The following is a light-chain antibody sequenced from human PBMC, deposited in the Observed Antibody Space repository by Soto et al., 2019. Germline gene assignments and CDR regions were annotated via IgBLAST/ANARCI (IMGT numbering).Light chain of an antibody. Sequence: QSVLTQPASVSGSADQSITISCTGTSNEVGGYNYVSWYQQHPGKAPKLIIYDVTIRPSGVSNRFSGSKSGNTASLAISGLRAEDEADYHWRSSTGSRTLDVLGTGPKVTVL. CDR3: RSSTGSRTLDV. V-gene: IGLV2-14*03. J-gene: IGLJ1*01. CDR1: SNEVGGYNY. CDR2: DVT.